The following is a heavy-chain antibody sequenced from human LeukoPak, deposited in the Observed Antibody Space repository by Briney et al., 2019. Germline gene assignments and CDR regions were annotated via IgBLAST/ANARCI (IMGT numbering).Heavy chain of an antibody. V-gene: IGHV3-30*03. CDR2: ISYDGSNK. CDR1: GFTFSSYG. J-gene: IGHJ4*02. CDR3: AREYYYGSAILYYFDS. Sequence: GGSLRLSCAASGFTFSSYGMHWVRQAPGKGLEWVAVISYDGSNKYYADSVKGRFTISRDNSKNTLYLQMNSLRAEDTTVYYCAREYYYGSAILYYFDSWGQGTLVTVSS. D-gene: IGHD3-10*01.